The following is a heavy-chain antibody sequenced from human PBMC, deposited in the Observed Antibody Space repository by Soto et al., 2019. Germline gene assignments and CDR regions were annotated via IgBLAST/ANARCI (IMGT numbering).Heavy chain of an antibody. J-gene: IGHJ6*02. CDR1: GFTFSDYY. D-gene: IGHD2-2*01. CDR2: ISSSGSTI. V-gene: IGHV3-11*01. Sequence: GGSLRLSCAASGFTFSDYYMIWIRQAPGKGLEWVSYISSSGSTIYYADSVKGRFTISRDNAKNSLYLQMNSLRAEDTAVYYCARDRPIVLVPALPEVGMDVWXQGTTVNV. CDR3: ARDRPIVLVPALPEVGMDV.